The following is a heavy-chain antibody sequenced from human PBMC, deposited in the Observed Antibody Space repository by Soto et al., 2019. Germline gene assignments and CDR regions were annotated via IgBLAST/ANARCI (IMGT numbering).Heavy chain of an antibody. CDR2: ITGAGGST. CDR1: GFTFDNYG. V-gene: IGHV3-23*01. CDR3: AKGHSDSFGNYDYFGMDV. Sequence: LRLSCAASGFTFDNYGMSWVRQAPGKGLEWIGAITGAGGSTYNADSVKGRFTISRDNSKKTVYLQVDSLRVEDTAVYYCAKGHSDSFGNYDYFGMDVWGQGTTVTVSS. D-gene: IGHD4-4*01. J-gene: IGHJ6*02.